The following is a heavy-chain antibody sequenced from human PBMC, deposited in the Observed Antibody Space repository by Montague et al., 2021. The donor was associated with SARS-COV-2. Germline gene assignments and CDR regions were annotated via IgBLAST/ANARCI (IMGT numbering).Heavy chain of an antibody. Sequence: SETLSLTCTVSGGSISSSSYYWGWIRQPPGKGLEWIGSIYYSGSTYYNPSLKSRVTISVDTSKNQFSLKPSSVTAADTAVYYCARFPTSYYYDSKAAPATPDAFDIWSQGTMVTVSS. CDR3: ARFPTSYYYDSKAAPATPDAFDI. CDR1: GGSISSSSYY. J-gene: IGHJ3*02. D-gene: IGHD3-22*01. CDR2: IYYSGST. V-gene: IGHV4-39*01.